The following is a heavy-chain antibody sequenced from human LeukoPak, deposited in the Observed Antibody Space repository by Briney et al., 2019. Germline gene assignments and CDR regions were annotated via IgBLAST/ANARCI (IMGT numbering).Heavy chain of an antibody. J-gene: IGHJ6*02. Sequence: ASVKVSCKASGYTFTGYYMHWVRRAPGQGLEWMGWINPNSGGTNYAQKFQGRVTMTRDTSISTAYMELSRLRSDDTAVYYCARAYYDFWSGYFYGMDVWGQGTTVTVSS. D-gene: IGHD3-3*01. CDR2: INPNSGGT. CDR3: ARAYYDFWSGYFYGMDV. CDR1: GYTFTGYY. V-gene: IGHV1-2*02.